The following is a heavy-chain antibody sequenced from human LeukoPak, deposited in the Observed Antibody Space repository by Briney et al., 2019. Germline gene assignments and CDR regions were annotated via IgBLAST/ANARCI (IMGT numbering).Heavy chain of an antibody. CDR1: GGSISTYY. CDR2: ISHNGRT. CDR3: ARSYIQFSRPYFSDY. D-gene: IGHD2-2*01. J-gene: IGHJ4*02. Sequence: KASETLSLTCFVSGGSISTYYWSWIRQPPGKGLEWFGDISHNGRTNYNPSLKSRLTMSIDTSKNQFSLKLTSLTAADTAIYYCARSYIQFSRPYFSDYWGQGTLVTVSS. V-gene: IGHV4-59*01.